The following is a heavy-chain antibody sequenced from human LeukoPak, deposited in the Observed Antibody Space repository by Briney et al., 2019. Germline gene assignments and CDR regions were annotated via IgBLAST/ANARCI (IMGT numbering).Heavy chain of an antibody. CDR3: ARDRHWNQGNFDY. CDR1: GYTFTGYY. D-gene: IGHD1-1*01. J-gene: IGHJ4*02. V-gene: IGHV1-2*02. CDR2: INPNSGGT. Sequence: ASVKVSCKASGYTFTGYYMHWVRQAPGQGLEWMGWINPNSGGTNYAQKFQGRVTMTRDTPISTAYMELSRPRSDDTAVYYCARDRHWNQGNFDYWGQGTLVTVSS.